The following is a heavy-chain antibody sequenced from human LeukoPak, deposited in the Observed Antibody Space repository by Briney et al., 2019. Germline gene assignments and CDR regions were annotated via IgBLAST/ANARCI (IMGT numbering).Heavy chain of an antibody. V-gene: IGHV3-21*01. CDR2: ISSSSSYI. D-gene: IGHD1-26*01. J-gene: IGHJ4*02. CDR1: GFTFSSYG. CDR3: ARDRAPSGSYGY. Sequence: PGRSLRLSCAASGFTFSSYGMHWVRQAPGKGLEWVSSISSSSSYIYYADSVKGRFTISRDNAKNSLYLQMNSLRAEDTAVYYCARDRAPSGSYGYWGQGTLVTVSS.